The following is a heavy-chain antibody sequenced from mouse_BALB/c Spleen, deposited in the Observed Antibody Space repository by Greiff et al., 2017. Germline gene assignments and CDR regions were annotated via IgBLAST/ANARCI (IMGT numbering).Heavy chain of an antibody. CDR3: TRSGNLHYAMDY. CDR1: GYTFTSYW. J-gene: IGHJ4*01. V-gene: IGHV1-69*02. CDR2: IYPSDSYT. D-gene: IGHD3-1*01. Sequence: QVQLQQPGAELVRPGASVKLSCKASGYTFTSYWINWVKQRPGQGLEWIGNIYPSDSYTNYNQKFKDKATLTVDKSSSTAYMQLSSPTSEDSAVYYCTRSGNLHYAMDYWGQGTSVTVSS.